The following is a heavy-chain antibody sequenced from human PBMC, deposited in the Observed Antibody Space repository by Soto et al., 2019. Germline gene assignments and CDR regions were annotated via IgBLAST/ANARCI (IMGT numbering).Heavy chain of an antibody. CDR3: ARDRGNYGMDV. D-gene: IGHD3-16*01. CDR1: GFTFSSYA. J-gene: IGHJ6*02. Sequence: QVQLVESGGGVVQPGRSLRLSCAASGFTFSSYAMHWVRQAPGKGLEWVAVISYDGSNKYYADSVKGRFTISRDNSKNTLYLQMNSLRAEDTAVYYCARDRGNYGMDVWGQGTTVTFSS. CDR2: ISYDGSNK. V-gene: IGHV3-30-3*01.